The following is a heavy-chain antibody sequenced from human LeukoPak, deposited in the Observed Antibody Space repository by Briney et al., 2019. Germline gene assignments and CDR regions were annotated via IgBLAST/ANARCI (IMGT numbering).Heavy chain of an antibody. D-gene: IGHD6-13*01. CDR3: ASRRSSQSRYYYYYMDV. J-gene: IGHJ6*03. CDR2: INHSGST. V-gene: IGHV4-34*01. Sequence: SETLSLTYAVYGGSFSGYYWSWIRQPPGKGPEWIGEINHSGSTNYNPSLKSRVTISVDTSKNQFSLKLSSVTAADTAVYYCASRRSSQSRYYYYYMDVWGKGTTVTVSS. CDR1: GGSFSGYY.